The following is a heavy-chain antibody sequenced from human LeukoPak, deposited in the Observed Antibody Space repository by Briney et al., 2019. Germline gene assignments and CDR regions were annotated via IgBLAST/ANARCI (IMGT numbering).Heavy chain of an antibody. Sequence: PGRSLRLSCAASGFTFSSYAMHWVRQAPGKGLEWVAVISYDGSNKYYADSVKGRFTISRDNAKNSLYLQMNSLRAEDTAVYYCAKVRGTKRIAAAGHFDYWGQGTLVTVSS. J-gene: IGHJ4*02. V-gene: IGHV3-30-3*01. CDR3: AKVRGTKRIAAAGHFDY. CDR2: ISYDGSNK. CDR1: GFTFSSYA. D-gene: IGHD6-13*01.